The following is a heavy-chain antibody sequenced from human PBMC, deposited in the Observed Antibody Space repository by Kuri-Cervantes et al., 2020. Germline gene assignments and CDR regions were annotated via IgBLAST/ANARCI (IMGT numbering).Heavy chain of an antibody. CDR2: ISYDGSNK. CDR3: ARGAYSSGWYSDYYFDL. Sequence: GESLKISCAASGFTFSSYGMHWVRQAPGKGLEWVAVISYDGSNKYYADSVKGRFTISRDNSKNTLYLQMNSLRAEDTAVYYCARGAYSSGWYSDYYFDLWGRGTLVTVSS. D-gene: IGHD6-19*01. CDR1: GFTFSSYG. J-gene: IGHJ2*01. V-gene: IGHV3-30*03.